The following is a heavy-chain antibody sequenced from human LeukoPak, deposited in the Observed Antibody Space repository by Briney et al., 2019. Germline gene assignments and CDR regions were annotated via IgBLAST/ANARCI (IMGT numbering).Heavy chain of an antibody. CDR3: ARDLKDYYGSGSYFDY. CDR1: GFTFSSYG. D-gene: IGHD3-10*01. J-gene: IGHJ4*02. V-gene: IGHV3-33*01. CDR2: IWYDGSNK. Sequence: GGSQRLSCAASGFTFSSYGMHWVRQAPGKGLEWVAVIWYDGSNKYYADSVKGRFTISRDNSKNTLYLQMNSLRAEDTAVYYCARDLKDYYGSGSYFDYWGQGTLVTVSS.